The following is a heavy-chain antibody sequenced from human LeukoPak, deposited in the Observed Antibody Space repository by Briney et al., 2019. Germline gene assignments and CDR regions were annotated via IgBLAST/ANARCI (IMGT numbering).Heavy chain of an antibody. CDR2: INSDGSSR. D-gene: IGHD6-25*01. J-gene: IGHJ3*02. CDR1: GFTFSSYW. CDR3: ARPHVIAAAYAFDI. Sequence: GGSLRLSCAASGFTFSSYWMHWVRQAPGKGLVWVSRINSDGSSRTYADSVKGRFTISRDNAKNSLYLQMNSLRAEDTAVYYCARPHVIAAAYAFDIWGQGTMVTVSS. V-gene: IGHV3-74*01.